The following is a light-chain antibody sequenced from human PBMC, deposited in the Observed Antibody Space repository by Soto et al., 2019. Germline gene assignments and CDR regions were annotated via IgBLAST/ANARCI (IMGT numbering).Light chain of an antibody. V-gene: IGLV1-44*01. J-gene: IGLJ1*01. CDR3: AAWDDSLNGPGA. Sequence: QSALTQPPSASGTPGQGVTISCSGSSSNIGINTVNWYQQLPGTAPKLLIYGNKQRPSGVPDRFSGSKSGTSASLAISGLQSEDEADYYCAAWDDSLNGPGAFGTGTKVTVL. CDR2: GNK. CDR1: SSNIGINT.